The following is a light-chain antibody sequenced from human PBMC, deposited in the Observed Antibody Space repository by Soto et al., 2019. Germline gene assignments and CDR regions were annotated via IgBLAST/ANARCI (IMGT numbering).Light chain of an antibody. CDR3: QQYGSSPRT. CDR1: QSVSNNY. V-gene: IGKV3D-20*01. Sequence: EIVLTQSPATLSLYPGERATLSCGASQSVSNNYLAWYQQKPGLAPRLLISDASTRATGIPDRFSGSGSGTAFTLTISRLEPEDFAVYYCQQYGSSPRTFGQGTKVEVK. CDR2: DAS. J-gene: IGKJ1*01.